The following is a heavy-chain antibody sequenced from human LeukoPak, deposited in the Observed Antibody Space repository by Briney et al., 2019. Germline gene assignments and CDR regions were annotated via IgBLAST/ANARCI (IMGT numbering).Heavy chain of an antibody. J-gene: IGHJ4*02. V-gene: IGHV3-74*01. CDR2: INSDGSST. Sequence: GGSLRLSCAASGFTFSSDWMHWVCQAQGKWLVWVSRINSDGSSTSYADSVKGRFTTSRDNAKNTLYLEMNSLRAEDTAVYYCSRGDDYGDYVRDWGQGTLVTVSS. D-gene: IGHD4-17*01. CDR1: GFTFSSDW. CDR3: SRGDDYGDYVRD.